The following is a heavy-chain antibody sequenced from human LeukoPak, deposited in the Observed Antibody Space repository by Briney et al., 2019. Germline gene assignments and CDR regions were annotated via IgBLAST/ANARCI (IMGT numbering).Heavy chain of an antibody. CDR3: ARDDVDTAMVTPFGGMDV. D-gene: IGHD5-18*01. V-gene: IGHV4-31*03. Sequence: PSQTLSLTCTVSGGSISSGGYYWSWIRQHPGKGLEWIGYIYYSGSTYYNPSLKSRVTISVDTSKNQSSLKLSSVTAADTAVYYCARDDVDTAMVTPFGGMDVWGQGTTVTVSS. J-gene: IGHJ6*02. CDR1: GGSISSGGYY. CDR2: IYYSGST.